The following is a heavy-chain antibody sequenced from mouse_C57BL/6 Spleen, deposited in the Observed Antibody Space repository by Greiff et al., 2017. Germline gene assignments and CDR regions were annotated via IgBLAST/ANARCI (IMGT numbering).Heavy chain of an antibody. D-gene: IGHD2-5*01. CDR2: IDPSDSYT. V-gene: IGHV1-69*01. CDR1: GYTFTSYW. J-gene: IGHJ4*01. Sequence: QVQLLQSGAELVMPGASVKLSCKASGYTFTSYWMHWVQQSPGQGLEWIGEIDPSDSYTNYNEKFKGKSTLTVDKATSTAYMQLSSLTSEASAVYYCARYYSSCGDAMDYWGQGTSVTVSS. CDR3: ARYYSSCGDAMDY.